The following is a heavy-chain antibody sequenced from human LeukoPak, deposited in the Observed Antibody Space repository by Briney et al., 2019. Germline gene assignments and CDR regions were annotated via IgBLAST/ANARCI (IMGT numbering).Heavy chain of an antibody. V-gene: IGHV3-7*01. J-gene: IGHJ4*02. CDR3: ARDRGGYYYGSGSYYTEPFDY. CDR2: IKQDGSEK. D-gene: IGHD3-10*01. Sequence: PGGSLRLSCAASGFTFNNYWMSWVRQAPGKGLEWVANIKQDGSEKYYVDFVKGRFTISRDNAKNSLYLQMNSLRAEDTAVYYCARDRGGYYYGSGSYYTEPFDYWGQGTLVTVSS. CDR1: GFTFNNYW.